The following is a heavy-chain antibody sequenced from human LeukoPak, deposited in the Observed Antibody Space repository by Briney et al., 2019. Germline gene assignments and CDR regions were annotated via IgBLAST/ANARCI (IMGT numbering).Heavy chain of an antibody. CDR2: IKQDGSEK. V-gene: IGHV3-7*03. Sequence: GGSLRLSCAASGFTFSSYWMSWVRQAPGKGLEWVANIKQDGSEKYYVDSVKGRFTISRDNAKNSLYLQVNSLRAEDTAVYYCARGGRYQLLESFDYWGQGTLVTVSS. J-gene: IGHJ4*02. CDR3: ARGGRYQLLESFDY. D-gene: IGHD2-2*01. CDR1: GFTFSSYW.